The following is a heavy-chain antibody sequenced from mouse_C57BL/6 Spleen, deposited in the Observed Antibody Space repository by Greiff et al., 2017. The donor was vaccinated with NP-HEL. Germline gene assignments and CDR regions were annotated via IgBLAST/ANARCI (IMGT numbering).Heavy chain of an antibody. Sequence: EVQLQQSGPELVKPGASVKMSCKASGYTFTDYNMHWVKQSHGKSLEWIGYINPNNGGTSYNQKFKGKATLTVNKSSSTAYMELRSLTSEDSAVYYCARVYYGSSYPAWFAYWGQGTLVTVSA. V-gene: IGHV1-22*01. J-gene: IGHJ3*01. CDR2: INPNNGGT. CDR3: ARVYYGSSYPAWFAY. CDR1: GYTFTDYN. D-gene: IGHD1-1*01.